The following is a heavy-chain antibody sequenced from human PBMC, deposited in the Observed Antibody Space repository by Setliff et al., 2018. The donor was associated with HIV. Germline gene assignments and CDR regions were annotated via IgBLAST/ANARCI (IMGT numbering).Heavy chain of an antibody. CDR1: GGSISSHY. V-gene: IGHV4-59*11. J-gene: IGHJ6*03. CDR2: IYYSGST. CDR3: ARVHRMQLAHYYYYYMDV. Sequence: SETLSLTCTVSGGSISSHYWSWIRQPPGKGLEWIGYIYYSGSTNYNPSLKSRVAISVDTSKNQFSLKLSSVTAADTAVYCCARVHRMQLAHYYYYYMDVGGKGTTVTVS. D-gene: IGHD6-6*01.